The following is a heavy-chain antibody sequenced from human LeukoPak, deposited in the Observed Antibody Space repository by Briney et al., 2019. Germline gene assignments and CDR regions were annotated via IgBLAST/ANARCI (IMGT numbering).Heavy chain of an antibody. CDR1: GFTFSSYG. CDR3: ARDRMEWFDP. D-gene: IGHD2-8*01. J-gene: IGHJ5*02. Sequence: PGGSLRLSCAASGFTFSSYGMSWVRQAPGKGLEWASAISGSGGSTYYADSVKGRFTISRDNSKNTLYLQMNSLGAEDTAVYYCARDRMEWFDPWGQGTLVTVSS. V-gene: IGHV3-23*01. CDR2: ISGSGGST.